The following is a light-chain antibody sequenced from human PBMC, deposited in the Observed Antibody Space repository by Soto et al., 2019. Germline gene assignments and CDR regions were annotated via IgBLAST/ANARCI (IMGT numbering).Light chain of an antibody. CDR2: DVS. CDR1: SSDIGSYNL. CDR3: CSYAGSSALV. J-gene: IGLJ3*02. Sequence: QSALTQPASVSGSPGRSITISCTGTSSDIGSYNLVSWYQQDPGKAPKLLIYDVSERPSGVSNRFSGSKSGNTASLTISGLQVEDEADYYCCSYAGSSALVFGGGTKVTVL. V-gene: IGLV2-23*02.